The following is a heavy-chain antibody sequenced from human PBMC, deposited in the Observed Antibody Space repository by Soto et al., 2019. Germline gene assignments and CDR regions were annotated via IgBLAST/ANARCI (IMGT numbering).Heavy chain of an antibody. CDR3: ARFGTDEVAAWED. V-gene: IGHV4-59*01. Sequence: SETLSLTCTVSGGSISSYYWSWIRQPPGKGLEWIGYIYYSGSTNYNPSLKSRVTISVDTSKNQFSLKLSSVTAADTAVYYCARFGTDEVAAWEDWGQGTLVTVSS. CDR2: IYYSGST. J-gene: IGHJ4*02. D-gene: IGHD2-15*01. CDR1: GGSISSYY.